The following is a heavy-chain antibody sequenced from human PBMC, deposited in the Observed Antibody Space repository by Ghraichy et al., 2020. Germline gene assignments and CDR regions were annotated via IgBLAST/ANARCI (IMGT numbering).Heavy chain of an antibody. CDR1: GGSISSSSFH. Sequence: SQTLSLTCSVSGGSISSSSFHWAWIRQSPGKGLEWIGSIYYGGTTYDNPSLKSRVTMSVDTCSNYFSLKLSSVTASDTAVYYCARHGRNIRGWYGGYFDYWGQGTRVTVSS. V-gene: IGHV4-39*01. J-gene: IGHJ4*02. D-gene: IGHD6-19*01. CDR2: IYYGGTT. CDR3: ARHGRNIRGWYGGYFDY.